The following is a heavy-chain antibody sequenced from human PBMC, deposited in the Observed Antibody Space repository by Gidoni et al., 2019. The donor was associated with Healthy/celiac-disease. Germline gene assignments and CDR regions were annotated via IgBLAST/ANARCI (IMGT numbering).Heavy chain of an antibody. CDR1: VGSFSGYY. J-gene: IGHJ4*02. CDR3: ARVGPYSSGWAVPFDY. Sequence: QVQLQQWGAGLLKPSETLSLTCAVYVGSFSGYYWSWIRQPPGKGLEWIGEINHSGSTNYNPSLKSRVTISVDTSKNQFSLKLSSVTAADTAVYYCARVGPYSSGWAVPFDYWGQGTLVTVSS. D-gene: IGHD6-19*01. CDR2: INHSGST. V-gene: IGHV4-34*01.